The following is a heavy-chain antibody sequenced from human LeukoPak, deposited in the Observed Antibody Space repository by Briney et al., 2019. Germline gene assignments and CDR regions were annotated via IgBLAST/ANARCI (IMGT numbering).Heavy chain of an antibody. V-gene: IGHV4-34*01. CDR3: ARESRYYYGSGSYIRYRHFDY. CDR1: GGSFSGYY. CDR2: INHSGST. Sequence: SETLSLTCAVYGGSFSGYYWSWIRQPPGKGLEWIGEINHSGSTNYNPSLKSRVTISVDTSKNQFSLKLSSVTAADTAVYYCARESRYYYGSGSYIRYRHFDYWGQGTLVTVSS. D-gene: IGHD3-10*01. J-gene: IGHJ4*02.